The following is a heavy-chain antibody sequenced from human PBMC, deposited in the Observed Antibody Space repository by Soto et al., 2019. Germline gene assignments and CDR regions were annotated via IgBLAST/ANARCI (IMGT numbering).Heavy chain of an antibody. J-gene: IGHJ5*02. CDR2: VYYRGNT. Sequence: QLQLQESGPGLVKPSETLSLTCTVSGGSINSSRYYWGWIRRSPGKGLEWIASVYYRGNTYENPSLMSRVTISVDMSRAQFSLKLSSVTAADTALYYCARHVLFGDRSYVDPLGQGTLVIVSS. V-gene: IGHV4-39*01. D-gene: IGHD3-16*01. CDR1: GGSINSSRYY. CDR3: ARHVLFGDRSYVDP.